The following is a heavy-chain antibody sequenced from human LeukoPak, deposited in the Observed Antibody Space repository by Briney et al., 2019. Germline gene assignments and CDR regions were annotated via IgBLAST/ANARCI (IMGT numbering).Heavy chain of an antibody. CDR2: ITATSLHI. D-gene: IGHD3-22*01. CDR3: VRDDDRPDNGLDY. J-gene: IGHJ4*02. Sequence: GGSLRLSCAASGVTFSGYSMNWVRQAPGKGLEWVSAITATSLHIYYADSVKGRFTISRDNAKNSLYLQMNSLRIEDTAVYYCVRDDDRPDNGLDYWGQGTLVTVSS. V-gene: IGHV3-21*01. CDR1: GVTFSGYS.